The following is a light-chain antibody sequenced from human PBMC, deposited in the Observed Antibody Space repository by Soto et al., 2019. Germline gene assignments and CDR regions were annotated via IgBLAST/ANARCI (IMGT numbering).Light chain of an antibody. CDR2: TAS. J-gene: IGKJ4*01. Sequence: DIQLTQSPSFLSASVGDRVTITCRASQGISNYLAWYQQKAGKAPKLLIHTASTLQNGVPSRFSGSGSGTEFTLTISCLQPEDLATYYCQHRHSYPLTFGGGTKVEIK. CDR1: QGISNY. V-gene: IGKV1-9*01. CDR3: QHRHSYPLT.